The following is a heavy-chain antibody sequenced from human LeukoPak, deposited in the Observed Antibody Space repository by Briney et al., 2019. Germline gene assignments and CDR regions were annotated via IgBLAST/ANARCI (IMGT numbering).Heavy chain of an antibody. J-gene: IGHJ3*01. CDR3: AREKRAGTGGSMATFDL. CDR1: GFSFSTYG. CDR2: IWSDGNNK. Sequence: PGGSLRLSCGASGFSFSTYGMHWVPQAPGKGLEWLAVIWSDGNNKYYAESVVGRFTISRDNSENTLSLQMDSLRAEDTAVYYCAREKRAGTGGSMATFDLWGQGTLVTVSS. V-gene: IGHV3-33*01. D-gene: IGHD7-27*01.